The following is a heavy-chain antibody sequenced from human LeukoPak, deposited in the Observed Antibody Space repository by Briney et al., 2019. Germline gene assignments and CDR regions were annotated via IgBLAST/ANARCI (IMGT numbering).Heavy chain of an antibody. Sequence: GGSLRLSCAASGFTFSSYGMHWVRQAPGKGLEWVAVISYDGRNIHYPDSVKGRFTIFRDISTDTLWLQMDSLRTEDTAVYYCAMSVEMPPIPSFDYWGQGTLVTVSS. CDR3: AMSVEMPPIPSFDY. J-gene: IGHJ4*02. CDR1: GFTFSSYG. CDR2: ISYDGRNI. V-gene: IGHV3-30*03. D-gene: IGHD5-24*01.